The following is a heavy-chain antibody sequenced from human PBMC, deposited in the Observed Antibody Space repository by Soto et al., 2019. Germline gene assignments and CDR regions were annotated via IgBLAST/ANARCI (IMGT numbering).Heavy chain of an antibody. CDR1: GFTFSSYW. V-gene: IGHV3-74*03. D-gene: IGHD1-7*01. CDR3: ARDRGSGTPFDY. CDR2: INNDGSST. Sequence: EVQLVESGGGLVQPGGSLRLSCAASGFTFSSYWIHWVRQAPGKGPVWVSRINNDGSSTMYADSVKGRFTISRDNAKNTLYLQMTSLRAENTAVYYCARDRGSGTPFDYWGQGTLVTVSS. J-gene: IGHJ4*02.